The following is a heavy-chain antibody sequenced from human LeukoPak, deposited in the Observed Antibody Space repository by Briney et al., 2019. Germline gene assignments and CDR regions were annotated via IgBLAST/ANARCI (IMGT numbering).Heavy chain of an antibody. V-gene: IGHV4-39*07. Sequence: SETLSLTCTVSGGSISSSSYYWGWIRQPPEKWLEWIGNIYYSGNTYYNPSLKSRVTISVDTSKNQFSLKLSSVTAADTAVYYCARVGLRYSGSYYGARRQYYFDYWGQGTLVTVSS. J-gene: IGHJ4*02. CDR1: GGSISSSSYY. CDR2: IYYSGNT. CDR3: ARVGLRYSGSYYGARRQYYFDY. D-gene: IGHD1-26*01.